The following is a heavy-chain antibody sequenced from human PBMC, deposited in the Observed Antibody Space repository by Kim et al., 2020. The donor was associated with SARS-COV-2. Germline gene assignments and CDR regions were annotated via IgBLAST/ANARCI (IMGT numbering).Heavy chain of an antibody. Sequence: GGSLRLSCAASGFTFSSYWMSWVRQAPGKGLDWVANIKQDGSEEYYVDSVKGRFTISRDNAKNSLYLQMNSLRAEDTAVYYCARVGCCNSNCFDAFDMWGQGSMVTVSS. CDR3: ARVGCCNSNCFDAFDM. D-gene: IGHD7-27*01. CDR2: IKQDGSEE. CDR1: GFTFSSYW. J-gene: IGHJ3*02. V-gene: IGHV3-7*01.